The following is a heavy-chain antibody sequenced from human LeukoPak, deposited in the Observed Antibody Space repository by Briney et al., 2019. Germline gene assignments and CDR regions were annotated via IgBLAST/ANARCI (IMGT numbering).Heavy chain of an antibody. CDR3: ARRIRQDEY. J-gene: IGHJ4*02. V-gene: IGHV1-8*01. D-gene: IGHD2-15*01. Sequence: ASVKVSCKASGCTFTNHDINWVRQATGQGLEWMGYMDPDSGNTGYAQKFQGRVTMTRNTSISTAYLEVNSLTSDDTAVYYCARRIRQDEYWGQGTLVAVSS. CDR2: MDPDSGNT. CDR1: GCTFTNHD.